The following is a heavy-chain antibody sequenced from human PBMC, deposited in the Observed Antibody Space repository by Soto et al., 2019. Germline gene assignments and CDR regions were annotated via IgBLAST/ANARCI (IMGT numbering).Heavy chain of an antibody. V-gene: IGHV3-33*01. Sequence: LSLSCAASGFTFSSYGMHWVRQAPGKGLEWVAVIWYDGSKIYYADSVKGRFTISRDNSKSTLYLQMNSLRAEDTAVYYCARPLEQHQLGFGMDVWGQGSPVTVSS. D-gene: IGHD6-13*01. CDR1: GFTFSSYG. J-gene: IGHJ6*01. CDR3: ARPLEQHQLGFGMDV. CDR2: IWYDGSKI.